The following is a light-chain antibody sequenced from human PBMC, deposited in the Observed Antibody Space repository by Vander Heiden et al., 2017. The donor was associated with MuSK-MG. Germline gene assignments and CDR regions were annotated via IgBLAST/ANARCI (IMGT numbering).Light chain of an antibody. CDR1: SSNIGSNT. CDR3: AAWDDSLNGPV. V-gene: IGLV1-44*01. J-gene: IGLJ2*01. CDR2: RNN. Sequence: QSVLTQPTSASGTPGQRVTISCSGSSSNIGSNTVNWYQQLPVTAPKLLIYRNNQRPSGVPDRFSGSKSGTSASLAISGLQSEDEADYYCAAWDDSLNGPVFGGGTKLTVL.